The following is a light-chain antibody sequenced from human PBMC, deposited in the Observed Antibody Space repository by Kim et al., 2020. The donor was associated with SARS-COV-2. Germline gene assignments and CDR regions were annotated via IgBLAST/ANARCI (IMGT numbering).Light chain of an antibody. CDR3: QQYDSYLPYT. V-gene: IGKV1-5*03. CDR2: EAS. J-gene: IGKJ2*01. CDR1: QTILNY. Sequence: DIQMTQSPSTLSASVGDRVTITCRASQTILNYLAWYQQKPGRAPKLLIYEASTLESGVPSRFSGSGSGTEFTLTISSLQPDDFATYYCQQYDSYLPYTFGQGTKLEIK.